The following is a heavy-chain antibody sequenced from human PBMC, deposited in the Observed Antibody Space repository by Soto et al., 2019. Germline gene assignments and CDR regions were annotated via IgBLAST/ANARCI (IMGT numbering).Heavy chain of an antibody. V-gene: IGHV3-48*02. Sequence: EVQLVESGGGLVQPGGSLRLTCAASGFPFSIYSMNWVRQAPGKGLEWSSYITSDTNTIKYADSMKGRFTIARDDAKNLVYQQMNSLRDEDTAVDFCARSVEGHFDYWGQGTVVTVAS. D-gene: IGHD6-19*01. CDR3: ARSVEGHFDY. CDR1: GFPFSIYS. J-gene: IGHJ4*02. CDR2: ITSDTNTI.